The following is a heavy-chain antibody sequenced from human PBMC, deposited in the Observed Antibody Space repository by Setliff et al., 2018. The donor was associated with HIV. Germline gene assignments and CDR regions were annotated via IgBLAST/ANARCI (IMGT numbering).Heavy chain of an antibody. D-gene: IGHD1-26*01. Sequence: GASVKVSCKASGGTFSSYAINWVRQAPGQGLEWMGGIIPMFGTRNYAQKFQGRVTITTDESTSTAYMELSSLRSEDTALYYCARGHSHGYGYSGSYGPFDIWGQGTMVTVSS. V-gene: IGHV1-69*05. CDR3: ARGHSHGYGYSGSYGPFDI. CDR1: GGTFSSYA. CDR2: IIPMFGTR. J-gene: IGHJ3*02.